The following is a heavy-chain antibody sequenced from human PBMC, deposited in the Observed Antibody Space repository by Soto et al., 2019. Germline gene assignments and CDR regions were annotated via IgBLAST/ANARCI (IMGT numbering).Heavy chain of an antibody. CDR1: GFTVSSNY. V-gene: IGHV3-53*04. Sequence: EVQLVESGGDLVQPGGSLRLSCAASGFTVSSNYMSWVRQAPGKGLEWVSVIYSGGSTYYADSVKGRFTISRHNSKNTLYHQMNSLRAEDTTVYYCAREVGHGWFDPWGQGTLVTVSS. CDR3: AREVGHGWFDP. J-gene: IGHJ5*02. CDR2: IYSGGST.